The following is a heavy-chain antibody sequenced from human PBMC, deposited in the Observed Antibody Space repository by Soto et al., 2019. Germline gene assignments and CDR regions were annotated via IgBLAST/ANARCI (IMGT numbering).Heavy chain of an antibody. J-gene: IGHJ6*04. D-gene: IGHD2-15*01. CDR3: TTGSVEGF. Sequence: DVQLVDSGGGLVKPGGSLRLSCEASGFSVSKAWMNWVRQAPGKGLEWVGRIKTRDEGETTNYAAPVKGRFTISRDDSKNTQYLQMNSLKTEDTAVYYCTTGSVEGFWGEGTTVTVSS. CDR1: GFSVSKAW. V-gene: IGHV3-15*07. CDR2: IKTRDEGETT.